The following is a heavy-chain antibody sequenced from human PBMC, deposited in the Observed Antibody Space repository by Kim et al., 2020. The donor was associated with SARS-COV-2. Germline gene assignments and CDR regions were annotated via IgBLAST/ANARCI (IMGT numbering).Heavy chain of an antibody. J-gene: IGHJ6*02. CDR2: IIPMYEIT. V-gene: IGHV1-69*13. CDR1: GGTFSGYA. Sequence: SVKVSCKASGGTFSGYAVSWVRQAPGQGLEWMGGIIPMYEITNYLQKFKGRLTITADESTSTAYMDLSSLRSEDTAVYYCATPTVTRDYYYYYGMDVWGQGTTVTVSS. CDR3: ATPTVTRDYYYYYGMDV. D-gene: IGHD4-17*01.